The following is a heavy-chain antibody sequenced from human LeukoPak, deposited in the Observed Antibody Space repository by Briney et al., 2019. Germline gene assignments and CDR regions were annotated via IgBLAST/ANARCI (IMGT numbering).Heavy chain of an antibody. CDR2: IYYSGST. CDR1: GGSISSSSYY. J-gene: IGHJ4*02. Sequence: SETLSLTCTVSGGSISSSSYYWGWIRQPPGKGLEWIGSIYYSGSTYYNPSLKSRVTISVDTSKNQFSLKLSSVTAADTAVYYCARIGDEQDIVVVPAAAFDYWGQGTLVTVSS. CDR3: ARIGDEQDIVVVPAAAFDY. D-gene: IGHD2-2*01. V-gene: IGHV4-39*07.